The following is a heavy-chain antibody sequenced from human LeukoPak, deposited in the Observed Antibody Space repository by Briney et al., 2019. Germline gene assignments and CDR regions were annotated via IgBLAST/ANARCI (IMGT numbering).Heavy chain of an antibody. CDR3: ARGSGSPPSFDY. Sequence: SETLSLTCTVSGGSISSHYWSWIRQPPGKGLEWIGYIYYSGNTNYNPSLKSRVTISIDTSRDHFSLNLSSVTAADTAVYYCARGSGSPPSFDYWGQGTLVTVSS. V-gene: IGHV4-59*11. D-gene: IGHD3-10*01. J-gene: IGHJ4*02. CDR1: GGSISSHY. CDR2: IYYSGNT.